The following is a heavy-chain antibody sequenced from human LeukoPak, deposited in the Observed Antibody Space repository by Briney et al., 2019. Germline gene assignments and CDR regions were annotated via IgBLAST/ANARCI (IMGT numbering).Heavy chain of an antibody. Sequence: SETLSLTCTVSGYSISSGYYWGWIRQPPGKGLEWIGSIYHSGSTYYNPSLKSRVTISVDTSKNQFSLKLSSVTAADTAVYYCARDGMVRGDPFDYWGQGTLVTVSP. CDR3: ARDGMVRGDPFDY. CDR1: GYSISSGYY. V-gene: IGHV4-38-2*02. J-gene: IGHJ4*02. CDR2: IYHSGST. D-gene: IGHD3-10*01.